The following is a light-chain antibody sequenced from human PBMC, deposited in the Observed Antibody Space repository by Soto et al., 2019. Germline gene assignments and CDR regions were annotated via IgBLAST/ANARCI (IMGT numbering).Light chain of an antibody. J-gene: IGKJ2*01. V-gene: IGKV4-1*01. Sequence: DFVMTQAPDSLAVSLGERATINCKSSQSVLYNSNNKNHLGWFQQKPGHPPKLLIYGASFRPSGVPDRFSGSGSGTDFTLTISSLQAEDVEVYYCQQYYSIPFTFGTGTKVDIX. CDR3: QQYYSIPFT. CDR2: GAS. CDR1: QSVLYNSNNKNH.